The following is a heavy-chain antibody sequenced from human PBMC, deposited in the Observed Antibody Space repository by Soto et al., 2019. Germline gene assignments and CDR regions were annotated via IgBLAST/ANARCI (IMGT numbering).Heavy chain of an antibody. D-gene: IGHD4-17*01. CDR2: ISGSGGST. Sequence: EVQLLESGGGLVQPGGSLRLSCAASGFTFSSYAMSWVRQAPGKGLEWVSAISGSGGSTYYADSVKGRFTISRDNSKNTLYLQMNGLRAEDTAVYYCAKNERGATVTTSFDYWGQGTLVTVSS. CDR3: AKNERGATVTTSFDY. CDR1: GFTFSSYA. J-gene: IGHJ4*02. V-gene: IGHV3-23*01.